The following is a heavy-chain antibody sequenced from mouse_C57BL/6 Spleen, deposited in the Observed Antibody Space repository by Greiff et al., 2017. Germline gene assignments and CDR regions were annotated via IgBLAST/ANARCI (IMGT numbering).Heavy chain of an antibody. D-gene: IGHD1-1*01. CDR1: GYTFTSYW. J-gene: IGHJ1*03. Sequence: VQLQQPGAELVMPGASVKLSCKASGYTFTSYWMHWVKQRPGQGLEWIGEIDPSDSYTNYNQKFKGKSTLTVDKSSSTAYMQLSSLTSEDSAVYYCARPPHYYGSSYDWYFDVWGTGTTVTVSS. V-gene: IGHV1-69*01. CDR3: ARPPHYYGSSYDWYFDV. CDR2: IDPSDSYT.